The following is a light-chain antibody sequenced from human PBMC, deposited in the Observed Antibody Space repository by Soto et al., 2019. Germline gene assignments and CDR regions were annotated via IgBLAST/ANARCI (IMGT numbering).Light chain of an antibody. Sequence: NFMLTQPHSVSESPGKTVTISCTRSSGSIASNYVQWYQQLPGSAPTTVIYEDNQRPSGVPDRFSGSIDSSSTSASLTIAALKTEDEADYYCQSYDSSTVVFGGGTKLTVL. J-gene: IGLJ2*01. CDR3: QSYDSSTVV. CDR1: SGSIASNY. CDR2: EDN. V-gene: IGLV6-57*04.